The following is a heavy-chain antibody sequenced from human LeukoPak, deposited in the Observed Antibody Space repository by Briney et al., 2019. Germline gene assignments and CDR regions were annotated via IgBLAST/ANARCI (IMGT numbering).Heavy chain of an antibody. J-gene: IGHJ6*02. D-gene: IGHD3-3*01. V-gene: IGHV1-2*02. CDR1: GYRFIGYH. CDR3: AREKLEDDFWSGESFYYGMDV. Sequence: GASMKVSCKASGYRFIGYHLHWVRQAPGQGPEWMGWFNPNSGDTKYAERFQGRVTMTGDTSISTAYMELSRLRSDDTAIYYCAREKLEDDFWSGESFYYGMDVWGQGTTVTVSS. CDR2: FNPNSGDT.